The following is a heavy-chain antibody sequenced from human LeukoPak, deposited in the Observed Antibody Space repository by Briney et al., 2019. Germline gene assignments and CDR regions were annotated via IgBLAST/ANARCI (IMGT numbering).Heavy chain of an antibody. CDR1: GFTFSSYA. CDR3: AKSGDSSGWYAGSFDY. D-gene: IGHD6-19*01. V-gene: IGHV3-23*01. Sequence: GGSLRLSCAASGFTFSSYAMSWVRQAPGKGLEWVSGISGSGGSTFYADSVKGRFTISRDNSKNTLSLQMNSLRAEDTAVYYCAKSGDSSGWYAGSFDYWGQGILVTVSS. CDR2: ISGSGGST. J-gene: IGHJ4*02.